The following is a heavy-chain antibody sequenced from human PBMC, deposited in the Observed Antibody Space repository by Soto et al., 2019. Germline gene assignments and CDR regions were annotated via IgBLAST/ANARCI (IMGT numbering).Heavy chain of an antibody. V-gene: IGHV5-51*01. CDR3: ATSIRDYGEYWFDP. D-gene: IGHD4-17*01. CDR1: GYSYTSYW. CDR2: IYPGDSDT. J-gene: IGHJ5*02. Sequence: PGESPKISCKGSGYSYTSYWIGWVRRMPGKGLEWMGIIYPGDSDTRYSPSFQGQVTISADKSISTAYLQWSSLKASDTAMYYCATSIRDYGEYWFDPWGQGTLVTVSS.